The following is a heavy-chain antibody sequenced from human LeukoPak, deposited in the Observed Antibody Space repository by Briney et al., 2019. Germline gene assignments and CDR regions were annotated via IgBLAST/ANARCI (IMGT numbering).Heavy chain of an antibody. J-gene: IGHJ4*02. V-gene: IGHV3-48*03. D-gene: IGHD5-12*01. CDR3: AKGWLRLGYFDY. CDR2: ISSSGSTI. CDR1: GFTFSSYE. Sequence: GGSLRLSCAASGFTFSSYEMNWVRQAPGKGLEWVSYISSSGSTIYYADSVKGRFTISRDNAKNSLYLQMNSLRAEDTAVYYCAKGWLRLGYFDYWGQGTLVTVSS.